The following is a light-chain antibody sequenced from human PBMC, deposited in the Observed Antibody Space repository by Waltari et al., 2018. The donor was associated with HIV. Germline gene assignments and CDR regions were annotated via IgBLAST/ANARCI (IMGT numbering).Light chain of an antibody. Sequence: DIVMTQSPDSLVVSLGERATINCKSSRSVLSISNDRNYLDWYQQKSGQPPRLRIYWASSRESGVPARFSGSGSRTDFTLTINSLQAEDVAVYYCQQYYTTPLTFGGGTKVEIK. J-gene: IGKJ4*01. CDR3: QQYYTTPLT. CDR2: WAS. V-gene: IGKV4-1*01. CDR1: RSVLSISNDRNY.